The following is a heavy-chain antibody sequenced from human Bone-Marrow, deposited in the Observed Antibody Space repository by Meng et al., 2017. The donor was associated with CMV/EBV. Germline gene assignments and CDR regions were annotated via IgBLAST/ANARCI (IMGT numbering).Heavy chain of an antibody. D-gene: IGHD6-19*01. J-gene: IGHJ6*02. CDR1: GYTFDDYT. Sequence: GESLKISCAASGYTFDDYTMHWVRQAPGKGLEWVSLISWDGGSTYYADSVKGRFTNSRDNSKNSLYLQMNSLRTEDTALYYCAKDSHIAVAGIGIFGMDVWGQGTTVTVSS. CDR2: ISWDGGST. CDR3: AKDSHIAVAGIGIFGMDV. V-gene: IGHV3-43*01.